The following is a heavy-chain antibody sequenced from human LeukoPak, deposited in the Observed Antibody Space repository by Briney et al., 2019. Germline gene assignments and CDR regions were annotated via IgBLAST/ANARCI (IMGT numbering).Heavy chain of an antibody. Sequence: ASVKVSCKASGYTFTDYYINWVRQAPGQGLEWMGWINPNSGDTNYAQKFQDRVTMTRDTSISTAYIELNLLRSDDTAVYYCARGDYYGSPKVVAAWGQGTRVTVSS. V-gene: IGHV1-2*02. D-gene: IGHD3-10*01. CDR2: INPNSGDT. J-gene: IGHJ5*02. CDR1: GYTFTDYY. CDR3: ARGDYYGSPKVVAA.